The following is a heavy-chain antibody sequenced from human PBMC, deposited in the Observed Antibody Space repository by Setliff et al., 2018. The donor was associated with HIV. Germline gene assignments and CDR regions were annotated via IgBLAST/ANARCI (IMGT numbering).Heavy chain of an antibody. CDR3: VKGGSTSLDF. CDR2: ISDSGGST. J-gene: IGHJ4*02. V-gene: IGHV3-23*01. CDR1: GFTFSKYA. Sequence: GGSLRLSCAASGFTFSKYAMSWVRQAPGKGLEWVSAISDSGGSTYYADSVKGRFTISRDNVRNSLYLQMNSLTSEDTASYFCVKGGSTSLDFWGLGTLVTVSS.